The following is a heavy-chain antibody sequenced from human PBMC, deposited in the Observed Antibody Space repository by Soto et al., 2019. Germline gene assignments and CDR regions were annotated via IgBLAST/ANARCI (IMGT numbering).Heavy chain of an antibody. V-gene: IGHV3-30*18. CDR3: AKSGHYYYYGMDV. CDR1: GFTFSSYG. Sequence: GSLRLSCAASGFTFSSYGMHWVRQAPGKGLKWVAVISYDRSNKYYADSVKGRFTITRDNSKNTLYLQMNSLRAEDTAVYYCAKSGHYYYYGMDVWGQGTTVTVSS. D-gene: IGHD6-25*01. CDR2: ISYDRSNK. J-gene: IGHJ6*02.